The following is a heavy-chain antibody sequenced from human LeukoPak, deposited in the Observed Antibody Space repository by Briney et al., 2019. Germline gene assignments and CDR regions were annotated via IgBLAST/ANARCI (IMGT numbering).Heavy chain of an antibody. CDR1: GFTFRSYA. CDR2: ISGSDGST. J-gene: IGHJ4*02. Sequence: GGSLRLSCAASGFTFRSYAMSWVRQAPGRGLEWVSTISGSDGSTYYAESVRGRFTITRDISKNMVYLQMNSLRAEDTAVYYCARDQGAAGLYWGQGALVTVSS. V-gene: IGHV3-23*01. CDR3: ARDQGAAGLY. D-gene: IGHD6-13*01.